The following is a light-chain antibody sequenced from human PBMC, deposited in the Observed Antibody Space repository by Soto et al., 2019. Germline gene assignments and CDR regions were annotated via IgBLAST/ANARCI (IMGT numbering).Light chain of an antibody. CDR3: SSYTNINTRACV. V-gene: IGLV2-14*01. Sequence: QPALAQPASVSGSPGKWITISCTGTSGDIGSYNRVSWYQQHPGKAPKLLIYEVTDRPSGVSNRFSGSKSGNTASLTISGLQAEDEAEYYCSSYTNINTRACVFGTGTKVTVL. CDR2: EVT. J-gene: IGLJ1*01. CDR1: SGDIGSYNR.